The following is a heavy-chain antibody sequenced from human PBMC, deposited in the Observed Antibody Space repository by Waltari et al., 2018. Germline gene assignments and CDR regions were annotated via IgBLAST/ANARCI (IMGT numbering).Heavy chain of an antibody. CDR2: IYYSGST. V-gene: IGHV4-59*01. D-gene: IGHD3-22*01. Sequence: QVQLQESGPGLVKPSETLSLTCTVSGGSISSYYWSWIRQPPGKGPEWIGYIYYSGSTNYNPSLKSRVTISVDTSKNQFSLKLSSVTAADTAVYYCARTLIYYYDSSGLLGKRIGYFDLWGRGTLVTVSS. J-gene: IGHJ2*01. CDR3: ARTLIYYYDSSGLLGKRIGYFDL. CDR1: GGSISSYY.